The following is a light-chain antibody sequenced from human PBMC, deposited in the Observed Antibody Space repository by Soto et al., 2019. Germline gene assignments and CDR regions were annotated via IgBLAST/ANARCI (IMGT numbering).Light chain of an antibody. Sequence: DLQMTQSPSSLSASVGDRVTITCRASQGITNCLSWYQQKPGKAPQLLIYDASNLETGVPSRFSGSGSGTDFTFTINSLQPEDFATYYCQQHNTLPLTFGPGTTVDI. CDR2: DAS. V-gene: IGKV1-33*01. J-gene: IGKJ3*01. CDR1: QGITNC. CDR3: QQHNTLPLT.